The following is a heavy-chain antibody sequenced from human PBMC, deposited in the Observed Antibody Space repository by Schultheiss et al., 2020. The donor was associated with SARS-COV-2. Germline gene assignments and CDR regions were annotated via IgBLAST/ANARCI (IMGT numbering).Heavy chain of an antibody. CDR2: IFYSEST. D-gene: IGHD3-10*01. J-gene: IGHJ4*02. Sequence: SETLSLTCSVSGSSISSGGYYWSWIRQLPGKGLEWIGYIFYSESTYYNPSLKSRVSMSIDTSKNQFSLRLNSMTAADTAVYFCARFTGAAVRARYFFDSWGQGTLVTVSS. CDR3: ARFTGAAVRARYFFDS. CDR1: GSSISSGGYY. V-gene: IGHV4-31*03.